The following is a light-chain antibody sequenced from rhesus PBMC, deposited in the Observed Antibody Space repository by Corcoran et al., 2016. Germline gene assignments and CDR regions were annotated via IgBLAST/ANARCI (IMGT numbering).Light chain of an antibody. CDR2: LGS. CDR1: QSLLYSDGYTY. CDR3: MQGTQLPFT. V-gene: IGKV2-78*01. J-gene: IGKJ3*01. Sequence: DIVMTQTPLSLPVTPGEPASISCRSSQSLLYSDGYTYLDWYLQNPGQSPQLLIYLGSNRASGVPDRFRCGGSGTDFTLKISRVGAENVGVYYCMQGTQLPFTFGPGTKLDIK.